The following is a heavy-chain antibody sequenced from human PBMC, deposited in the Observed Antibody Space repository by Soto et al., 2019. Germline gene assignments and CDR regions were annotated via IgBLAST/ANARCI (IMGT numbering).Heavy chain of an antibody. V-gene: IGHV4-39*01. D-gene: IGHD2-15*01. Sequence: QLQLQESGPGLVKPSETLPLTCTVSGGTISNSNHYWAWIRQPPGKGLEWIGSVYYSGSTYYNPSRKSRLTISVDTFTNKFSLRLNSVTAADTAVYYCARPRDATGYFDYWGQGTLVTVSS. J-gene: IGHJ4*02. CDR2: VYYSGST. CDR1: GGTISNSNHY. CDR3: ARPRDATGYFDY.